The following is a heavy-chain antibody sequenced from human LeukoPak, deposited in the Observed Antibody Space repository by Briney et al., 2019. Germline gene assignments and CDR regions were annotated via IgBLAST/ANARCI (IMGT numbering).Heavy chain of an antibody. D-gene: IGHD3-22*01. CDR3: ARESYYYDSSGFRFDAFDI. J-gene: IGHJ3*02. CDR2: IIPIFGKA. Sequence: GASVTVSYKASGGTFSSYAISWVRQAPGQGLEWMGGIIPIFGKANYAQKFQGRVTITADKSTSTAYMELGSLRSEDTAVYYCARESYYYDSSGFRFDAFDIWGQGTMVTVSS. V-gene: IGHV1-69*06. CDR1: GGTFSSYA.